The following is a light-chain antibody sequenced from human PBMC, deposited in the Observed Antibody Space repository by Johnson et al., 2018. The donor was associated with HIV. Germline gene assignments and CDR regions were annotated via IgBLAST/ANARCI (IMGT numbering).Light chain of an antibody. J-gene: IGLJ1*01. V-gene: IGLV1-51*01. CDR3: GTWDSYLSASLYV. CDR2: DNN. CDR1: SSNIGNNY. Sequence: QSVLTQPPSVSAAPGQKVTISCSGSSSNIGNNYVSWYQQLPGTAPKLLIYDNNKRPSGIPDRFSGSKSGTSATLGITGLQTGDEADYYCGTWDSYLSASLYVFGSGTKVTVL.